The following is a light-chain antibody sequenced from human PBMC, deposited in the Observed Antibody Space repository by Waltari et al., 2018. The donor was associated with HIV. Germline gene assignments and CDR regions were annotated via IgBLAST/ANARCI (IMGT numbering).Light chain of an antibody. CDR2: DAS. CDR1: QSVTSN. J-gene: IGKJ1*01. Sequence: ELGITQSPATLSVSPGERATLSSWPSQSVTSNLAWYLHKPGQAPRLLIYDASTRATGTPARFSGSGSEKEFTLTSSSLQSEDFAVYYCQQYNSWPGTFGQGTKVEIK. CDR3: QQYNSWPGT. V-gene: IGKV3-15*01.